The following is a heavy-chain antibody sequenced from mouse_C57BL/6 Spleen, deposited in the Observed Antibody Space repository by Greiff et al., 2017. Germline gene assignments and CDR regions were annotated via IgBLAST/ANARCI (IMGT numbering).Heavy chain of an antibody. D-gene: IGHD1-1*01. CDR3: ARGGITTVVAPDYFDY. Sequence: QVQLQQPGAELVMPGASVKLSCKASGYTFTSYWMHWVKQRPGQGLEWIGEIDPSDSYTNYNQKFKGKSTLTVDKSSSTAYMQLSSLTSEDSAVYYCARGGITTVVAPDYFDYWGQGTTLTVSS. CDR1: GYTFTSYW. CDR2: IDPSDSYT. J-gene: IGHJ2*01. V-gene: IGHV1-69*01.